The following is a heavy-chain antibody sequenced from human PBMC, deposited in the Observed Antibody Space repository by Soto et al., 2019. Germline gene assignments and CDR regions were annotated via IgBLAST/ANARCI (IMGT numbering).Heavy chain of an antibody. V-gene: IGHV4-39*01. CDR2: LFYTGHT. CDR3: ASGRGYSYGSFDY. D-gene: IGHD5-18*01. CDR1: GHSMSNTDYF. J-gene: IGHJ4*02. Sequence: SETLSLTCTVSGHSMSNTDYFWGWIRQTPWSDLQWIGSLFYTGHTYYNPSLLSRVTISADTSKNQFFLRLTSVTAADTAVYYCASGRGYSYGSFDYWGQGTLVTVSS.